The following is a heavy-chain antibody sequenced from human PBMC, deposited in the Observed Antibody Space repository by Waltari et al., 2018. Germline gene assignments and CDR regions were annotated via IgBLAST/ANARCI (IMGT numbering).Heavy chain of an antibody. Sequence: EVPLLESGGGLVQPGGSLRLSCAASGFPFSRYAMSGVRPAPGKGREWVSAISGSGGSTYYADSVKGRFTISRDNSKNTLYLQMNSLRAEDTAVYYCAKDGPTGALRFDPWGQGTLVTVSS. CDR2: ISGSGGST. J-gene: IGHJ5*02. V-gene: IGHV3-23*01. CDR1: GFPFSRYA. CDR3: AKDGPTGALRFDP. D-gene: IGHD4-17*01.